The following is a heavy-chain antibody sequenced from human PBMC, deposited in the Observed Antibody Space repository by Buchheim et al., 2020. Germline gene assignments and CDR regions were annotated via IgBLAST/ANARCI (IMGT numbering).Heavy chain of an antibody. CDR2: ISYDGSHK. CDR1: GFTFSRYH. D-gene: IGHD2-15*01. CDR3: AKDRSYCSGGSCPNYFDY. Sequence: QVQLVESGGGVVQPGRSLRLSCAASGFTFSRYHMHWVRQAPGKGLEWLAVISYDGSHKYSEDSVKGRFTISRDNSKNTRYLQMNSLRAEDTAVYYCAKDRSYCSGGSCPNYFDYWGQGTL. J-gene: IGHJ4*02. V-gene: IGHV3-30*18.